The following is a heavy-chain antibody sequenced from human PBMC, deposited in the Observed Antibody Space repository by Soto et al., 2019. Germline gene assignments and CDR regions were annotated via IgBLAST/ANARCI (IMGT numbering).Heavy chain of an antibody. V-gene: IGHV3-23*01. D-gene: IGHD6-13*01. CDR3: AKRSPYSSGWYSPIFDY. Sequence: PGGSLRLSCAASGCSFSDYPMSWVRQAPGKGLEWVSVISESGGSTHYADSVRGRFTVSRDNSKNSLSLRMNSLRDEDTAVYFCAKRSPYSSGWYSPIFDYWGQGA. CDR1: GCSFSDYP. J-gene: IGHJ4*02. CDR2: ISESGGST.